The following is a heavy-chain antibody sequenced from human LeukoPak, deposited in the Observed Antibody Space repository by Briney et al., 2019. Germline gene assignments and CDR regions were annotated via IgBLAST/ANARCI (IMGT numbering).Heavy chain of an antibody. CDR1: GGSISSGSYY. CDR3: ARSGDFWSGYNMDV. D-gene: IGHD3-3*01. J-gene: IGHJ6*03. Sequence: SETLSLTCTASGGSISSGSYYWSWIRQPAGKGLEWFGRIYTSGSTNYNPSLKSRVTISVDTSKNQFSLKLSSVTAADTAVYYCARSGDFWSGYNMDVWGKGTTVTVSS. V-gene: IGHV4-61*02. CDR2: IYTSGST.